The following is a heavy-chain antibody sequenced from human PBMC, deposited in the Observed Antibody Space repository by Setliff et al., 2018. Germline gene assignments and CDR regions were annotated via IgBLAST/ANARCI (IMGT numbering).Heavy chain of an antibody. V-gene: IGHV3-23*01. CDR1: GGSISSSSYY. J-gene: IGHJ6*02. Sequence: ETLSLTCTVSGGSISSSSYYWGWIRQPPGKGLEWVSGISGSGGATYYAASVKGRFSISRDNSKNTLSLQMNSLRAEDTAVYYCAKVNNRFWSGYYPYYYGMDVWGQGTTVTVSS. D-gene: IGHD3-3*01. CDR3: AKVNNRFWSGYYPYYYGMDV. CDR2: ISGSGGAT.